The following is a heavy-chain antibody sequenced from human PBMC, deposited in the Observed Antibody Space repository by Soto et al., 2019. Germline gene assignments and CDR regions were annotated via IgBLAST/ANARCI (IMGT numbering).Heavy chain of an antibody. V-gene: IGHV4-59*01. J-gene: IGHJ6*02. CDR2: IYDTGISGYTPSA. CDR3: ARGEDAFFYYGLDV. Sequence: LSLTCTVSGGSITSSYWSWIRRPPGKGLEWIAYIYDTGISGYTPSASYNPSLKSRVTMSVDTSKSQFSLKLTSVTAADTAVYYCARGEDAFFYYGLDVWGQGITVTVSS. CDR1: GGSITSSY.